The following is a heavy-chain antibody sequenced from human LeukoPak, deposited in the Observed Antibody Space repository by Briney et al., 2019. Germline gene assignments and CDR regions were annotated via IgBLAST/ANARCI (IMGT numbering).Heavy chain of an antibody. CDR1: EFTFNNYW. CDR3: LLIILGGSSQH. Sequence: GGSLRLSCAASEFTFNNYWMHWVRQAPGKGLVWVSRIKNDGKITTYADSVKGRFTTSRDNAKNTFYLRMNSLRVEDTAVYYCLLIILGGSSQHWGQGTLVTVSS. D-gene: IGHD3-3*01. CDR2: IKNDGKIT. J-gene: IGHJ1*01. V-gene: IGHV3-74*01.